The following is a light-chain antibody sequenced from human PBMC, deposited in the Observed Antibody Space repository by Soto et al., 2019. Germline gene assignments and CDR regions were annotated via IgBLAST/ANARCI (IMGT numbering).Light chain of an antibody. Sequence: DIQMTQSPSSLSASVGDRFTITCRASQSISNFLNWYQQKPGKAPNLLIYAASGLQSGVPSRFSGSGSGTEFTLTISSLQPEDFATYFCQQTFSTYVSFGGGTKVDI. CDR1: QSISNF. CDR2: AAS. V-gene: IGKV1-39*01. CDR3: QQTFSTYVS. J-gene: IGKJ4*01.